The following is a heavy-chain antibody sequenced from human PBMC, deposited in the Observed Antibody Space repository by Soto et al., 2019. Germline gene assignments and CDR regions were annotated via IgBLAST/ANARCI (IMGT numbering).Heavy chain of an antibody. J-gene: IGHJ6*02. V-gene: IGHV3-33*01. CDR1: GFTFSSYG. D-gene: IGHD2-15*01. CDR2: IWYDGSNK. Sequence: GGSLRLSCAASGFTFSSYGMHWVRQAPGKGLEWVAVIWYDGSNKYYADSVKGRFTISRDNSKNTLYLQMNSLRAEDTAVYYCARDHSRYCSGGSCYGSGDLYYGMDVWGQGTTVTVSS. CDR3: ARDHSRYCSGGSCYGSGDLYYGMDV.